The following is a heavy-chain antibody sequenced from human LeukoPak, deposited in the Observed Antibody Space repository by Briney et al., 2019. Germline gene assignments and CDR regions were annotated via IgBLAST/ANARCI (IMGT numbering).Heavy chain of an antibody. D-gene: IGHD2-21*02. Sequence: GGSLRLSCAASGFTFSSYGMSWVRQAPGKGLEWVSAISGSGGSTYYADSVKGRFTISRDNSKNTLYLQMNSLRAEDTAVYYCARDYCGGDCYAFDYWGQGTLVTVSS. V-gene: IGHV3-23*01. CDR3: ARDYCGGDCYAFDY. CDR2: ISGSGGST. CDR1: GFTFSSYG. J-gene: IGHJ4*02.